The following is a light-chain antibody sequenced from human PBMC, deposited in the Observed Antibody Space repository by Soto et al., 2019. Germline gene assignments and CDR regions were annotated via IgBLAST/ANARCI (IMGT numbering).Light chain of an antibody. CDR1: QSFSSTY. Sequence: EIVWTQSTGTLSLSPGERATLSCRASQSFSSTYLAWYQQKPGQAPRLLIYGASSRATGIPDRFSGGGSGTDFSLTISRLDPEDFAVYYCQQYSSSPITFGQGTRLE. CDR3: QQYSSSPIT. V-gene: IGKV3-20*01. CDR2: GAS. J-gene: IGKJ5*01.